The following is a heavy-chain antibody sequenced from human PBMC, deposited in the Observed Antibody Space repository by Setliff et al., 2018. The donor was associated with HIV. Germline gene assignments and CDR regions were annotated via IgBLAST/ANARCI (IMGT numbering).Heavy chain of an antibody. CDR1: GGSISSYY. V-gene: IGHV4-59*08. D-gene: IGHD2-15*01. Sequence: KPSETLSLTCTVSGGSISSYYWSWIRQPPGKGLEWIGYIYYSGSTNYNPSLKSRVSISVDTSKNQVSLRLNSVTAADTAVYYCARQGSWLDSWGQGTLVTVSS. J-gene: IGHJ5*01. CDR3: ARQGSWLDS. CDR2: IYYSGST.